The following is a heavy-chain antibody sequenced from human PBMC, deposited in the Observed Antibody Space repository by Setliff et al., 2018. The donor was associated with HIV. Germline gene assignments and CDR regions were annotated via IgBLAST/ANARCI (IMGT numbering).Heavy chain of an antibody. CDR3: AREVTSFEAFDL. D-gene: IGHD2-21*02. Sequence: SETLSLTCAVYGGSFNGYSWTWIRQPPGKGLEWIGGINHSGSTNYNPSLKSRVTISVDTSKNQFSLKLSSVTAADTAVYYCAREVTSFEAFDLWGQGTMVTVSS. V-gene: IGHV4-34*01. CDR2: INHSGST. CDR1: GGSFNGYS. J-gene: IGHJ3*01.